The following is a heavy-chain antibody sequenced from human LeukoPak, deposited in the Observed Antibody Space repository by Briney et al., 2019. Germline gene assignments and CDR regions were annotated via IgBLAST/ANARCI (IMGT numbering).Heavy chain of an antibody. CDR2: ITSSGDDI. CDR3: ASDIVATSGDF. J-gene: IGHJ4*02. V-gene: IGHV3-11*01. D-gene: IGHD5-12*01. CDR1: GFTFSDYY. Sequence: GGSLRLSCAASGFTFSDYYMSWIRRAPGKGLEWVAYITSSGDDIYYAESVKGRFTISRDNAKNALFVRMSSLRVEDTATYYCASDIVATSGDFGGEGTLVSVSS.